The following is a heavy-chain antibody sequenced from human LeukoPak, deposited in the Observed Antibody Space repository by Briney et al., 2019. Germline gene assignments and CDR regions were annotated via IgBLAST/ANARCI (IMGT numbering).Heavy chain of an antibody. CDR1: GFIFSSYV. CDR2: ISASGGST. Sequence: GGSLRLSCAASGFIFSSYVMTWVRQAPGKGLEWVSAISASGGSTYYADSAKGRFTISRDNSKNTLYLQMNSLRVEDTAVYYCENDRPSWGQGTLVTVSS. V-gene: IGHV3-23*01. J-gene: IGHJ4*02. CDR3: ENDRPS.